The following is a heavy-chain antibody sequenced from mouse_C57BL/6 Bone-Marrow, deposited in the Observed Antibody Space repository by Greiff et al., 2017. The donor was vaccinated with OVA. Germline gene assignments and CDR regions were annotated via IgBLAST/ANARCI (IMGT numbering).Heavy chain of an antibody. V-gene: IGHV8-8*01. Sequence: VQLQQSGPGILQPSQTLSLTCSFSGFSLSTFGMGVGWIRQPSGKGLEWLAHIWWDDDKYYNPALKSRLTISKDTSKNQVFLKIANVDTADTATYYCARTAYYSNCYYAMDYWGQGTSVTVSS. J-gene: IGHJ4*01. CDR1: GFSLSTFGMG. CDR2: IWWDDDK. CDR3: ARTAYYSNCYYAMDY. D-gene: IGHD2-5*01.